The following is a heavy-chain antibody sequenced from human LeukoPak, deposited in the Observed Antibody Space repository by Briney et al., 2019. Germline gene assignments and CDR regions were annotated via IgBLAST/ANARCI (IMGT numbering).Heavy chain of an antibody. J-gene: IGHJ1*01. V-gene: IGHV3-30*04. D-gene: IGHD3-10*01. Sequence: GRSLRLSCAASGFSFSSYAMHWVRQAPGKGLEWVAVISYDGSNKYYADSVKGRFTISRDNSKNTLYLQMNSLRAEDTAVYYCARVSRGDIYGSGSYYRPIGYFQHWGQGTLVTVSS. CDR2: ISYDGSNK. CDR3: ARVSRGDIYGSGSYYRPIGYFQH. CDR1: GFSFSSYA.